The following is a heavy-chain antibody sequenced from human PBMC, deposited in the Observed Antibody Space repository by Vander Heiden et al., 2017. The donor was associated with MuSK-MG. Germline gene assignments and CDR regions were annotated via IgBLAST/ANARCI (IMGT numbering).Heavy chain of an antibody. CDR3: ARHFSGSVLYYFDY. CDR1: GGSISSSSYY. J-gene: IGHJ4*02. D-gene: IGHD3-10*01. Sequence: QLQLQESGPGLVKPSETLSLTCTVSGGSISSSSYYWGWIRQPPGKGLEWIGTIYYSGSTYYNPALKSRVTMSVDTSKNQFSLKLSSVPAADSAVYYCARHFSGSVLYYFDYWGEGPLVAVSS. CDR2: IYYSGST. V-gene: IGHV4-39*01.